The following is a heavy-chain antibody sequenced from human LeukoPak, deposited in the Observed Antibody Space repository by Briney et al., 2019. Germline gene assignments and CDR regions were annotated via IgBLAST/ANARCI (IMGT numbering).Heavy chain of an antibody. Sequence: SETLSLTCTVSGGSISSSSYYWGWIRQPPGKGLEWIGSIYYSGSTYYNPSLKSRVTMSVDTSKNQFSLKLSSVTAADTAVYYCAAGALGGTVFDYWGQGTLVTVSS. V-gene: IGHV4-39*07. CDR2: IYYSGST. D-gene: IGHD1-26*01. CDR3: AAGALGGTVFDY. CDR1: GGSISSSSYY. J-gene: IGHJ4*02.